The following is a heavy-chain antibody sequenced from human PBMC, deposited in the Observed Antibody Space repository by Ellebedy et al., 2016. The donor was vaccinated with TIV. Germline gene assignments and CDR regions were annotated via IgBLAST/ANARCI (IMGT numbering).Heavy chain of an antibody. CDR3: ARETYYYDSSGYYYNDY. Sequence: GESLKISCAASGFTFSNAWMSWVRQAPGKGLEWVANIKQDGSEKYYVDSVKGRFTISRDNAKNSLYLQMNSLRAEDTAVYYCARETYYYDSSGYYYNDYWGQGTLVTVSS. J-gene: IGHJ4*02. V-gene: IGHV3-7*01. D-gene: IGHD3-22*01. CDR2: IKQDGSEK. CDR1: GFTFSNAW.